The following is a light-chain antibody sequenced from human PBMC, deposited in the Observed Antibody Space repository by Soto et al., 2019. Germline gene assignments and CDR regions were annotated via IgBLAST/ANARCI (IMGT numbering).Light chain of an antibody. V-gene: IGLV1-47*01. CDR2: RND. J-gene: IGLJ2*01. Sequence: QSVLTQPPSVSGAPGQRVTISCTGSSSNIGAGYDVHWYQQFPGTAPKVLIYRNDQRPSGVPDRFSGSMSGTAASLAIGGLRSEDEADYYCAAWDDSLSGVVFGGGTKLTVL. CDR3: AAWDDSLSGVV. CDR1: SSNIGAGYD.